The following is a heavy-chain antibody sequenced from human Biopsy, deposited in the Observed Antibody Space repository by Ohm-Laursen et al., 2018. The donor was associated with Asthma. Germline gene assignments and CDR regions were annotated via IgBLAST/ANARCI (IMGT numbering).Heavy chain of an antibody. D-gene: IGHD6-6*01. CDR1: GDAMSTSGSY. V-gene: IGHV4-39*02. CDR3: ARAVSSSSYWYSDL. J-gene: IGHJ2*01. Sequence: SETLSLTCIVSGDAMSTSGSYWVWIRQSPGKGLEWIGSIYYSGRTYYNPSLESRVTISADTSKNHFSLKVTSVTAADTAVYYCARAVSSSSYWYSDLWGRGDLVTVSS. CDR2: IYYSGRT.